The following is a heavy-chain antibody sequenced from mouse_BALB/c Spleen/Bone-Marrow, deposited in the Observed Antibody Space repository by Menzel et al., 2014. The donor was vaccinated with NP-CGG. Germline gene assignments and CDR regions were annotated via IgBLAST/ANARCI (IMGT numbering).Heavy chain of an antibody. Sequence: VQLQQSGPGLVAPSQSLSITCTVSGFSLTSYGVSWVRQPPGKGLEWLGVIWADGSTSYHSTLISRLSISKDNSKSQVFLKLNSLQTDDTAAYYCAKGEPYLAWFAYWGQGTLVTVSA. CDR3: AKGEPYLAWFAY. D-gene: IGHD5-1*01. CDR2: IWADGST. J-gene: IGHJ3*01. V-gene: IGHV2-3*01. CDR1: GFSLTSYG.